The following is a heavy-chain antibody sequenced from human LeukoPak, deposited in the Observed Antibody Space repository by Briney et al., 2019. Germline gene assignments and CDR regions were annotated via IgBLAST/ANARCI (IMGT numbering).Heavy chain of an antibody. D-gene: IGHD3-10*01. V-gene: IGHV3-23*01. Sequence: GGSLRLSCAASGFTFSSYAMSWVRQAPGKGLEWVSAIGGSGGSTYYADSVKGRFTISRDNSKNTLYLQMNSLRAEDTAVYYCAKEGTYYYGSGSLFDYWGQGTLVTVSS. CDR2: IGGSGGST. J-gene: IGHJ4*02. CDR3: AKEGTYYYGSGSLFDY. CDR1: GFTFSSYA.